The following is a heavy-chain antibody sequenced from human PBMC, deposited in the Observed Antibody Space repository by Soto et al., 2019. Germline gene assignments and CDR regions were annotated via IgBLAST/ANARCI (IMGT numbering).Heavy chain of an antibody. CDR2: IYLSDSDT. CDR1: GYSLTTYW. V-gene: IGHV5-51*01. Sequence: PGESLKISCKTSGYSLTTYWFAWVRQMPGKGLEWMGIIYLSDSDTIYSPSAQGHFTISADKSIKTAYLQWSSLKASDTAIYYCAPTFDYNGYFDPWGQGTQVTAPQ. J-gene: IGHJ5*02. CDR3: APTFDYNGYFDP. D-gene: IGHD4-4*01.